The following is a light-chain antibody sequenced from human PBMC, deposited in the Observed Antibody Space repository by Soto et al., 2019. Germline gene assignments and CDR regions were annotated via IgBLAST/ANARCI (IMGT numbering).Light chain of an antibody. CDR2: AAS. Sequence: DIQMTQSPSPLSASVGDRVTITCRASQSISSYLNWYQQKPGKAPKLLIYAASTLQGGVPSRFGGSGSGTDFTLTISSLQPEDFATYYCQQSYNAPYTFGQGTKLEIK. CDR3: QQSYNAPYT. V-gene: IGKV1-39*01. CDR1: QSISSY. J-gene: IGKJ2*01.